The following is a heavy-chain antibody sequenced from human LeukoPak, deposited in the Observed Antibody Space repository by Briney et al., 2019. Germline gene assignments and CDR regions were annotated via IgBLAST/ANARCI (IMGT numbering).Heavy chain of an antibody. CDR1: GFTFSSYW. CDR2: INSDEGST. Sequence: GGSLRLSCAASGFTFSSYWMHWVRQAPGKGLVWVSGINSDEGSTRYADSVKGRFIITRDNAKNMLYLQMNSLRAEDTAVYYCASMNGHAFDIWGQGTRVTVSS. CDR3: ASMNGHAFDI. V-gene: IGHV3-74*01. J-gene: IGHJ3*02. D-gene: IGHD2-8*01.